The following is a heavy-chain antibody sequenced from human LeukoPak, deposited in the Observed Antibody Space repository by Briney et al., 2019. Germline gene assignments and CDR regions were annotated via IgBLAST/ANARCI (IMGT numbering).Heavy chain of an antibody. CDR2: INHSGST. CDR1: GGSFSGYY. Sequence: SETLSLTCAVYGGSFSGYYWSWIRQPPGKGLEWIGEINHSGSTNYNPSLKSRVTISVDTSKNQFSLKLSSVTAADTAVYCCARGQILQYWGQGTLVTVSS. D-gene: IGHD2-15*01. J-gene: IGHJ4*02. CDR3: ARGQILQY. V-gene: IGHV4-34*01.